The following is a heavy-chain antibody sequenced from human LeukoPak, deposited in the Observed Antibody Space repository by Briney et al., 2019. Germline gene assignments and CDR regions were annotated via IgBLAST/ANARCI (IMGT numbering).Heavy chain of an antibody. D-gene: IGHD3-3*01. V-gene: IGHV5-10-1*01. Sequence: AGESLKISCKGSGYTFTSYWITWVRQMPGKGLEWMGRIDPSDSYTNYGPSFRGHVTISADKSISTAYLQWSSLKASDTAMYYCARHAAIGVPVSVDYWGQGTLVTVSS. CDR3: ARHAAIGVPVSVDY. J-gene: IGHJ4*02. CDR2: IDPSDSYT. CDR1: GYTFTSYW.